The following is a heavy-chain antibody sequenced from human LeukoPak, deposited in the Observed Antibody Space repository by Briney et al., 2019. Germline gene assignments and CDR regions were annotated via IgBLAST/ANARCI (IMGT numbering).Heavy chain of an antibody. CDR3: ARDVYDSSGYWAQVAFDY. Sequence: GGSLRLSCAASGFTFISYGMSWVRQAPGKGLEWVSAISGSGGSTYYADSVKGRFTISRDNSKNTLYLQMNSLRDEDTAVYYCARDVYDSSGYWAQVAFDYWGQGTLVTVSS. D-gene: IGHD3-22*01. CDR2: ISGSGGST. V-gene: IGHV3-23*01. J-gene: IGHJ4*02. CDR1: GFTFISYG.